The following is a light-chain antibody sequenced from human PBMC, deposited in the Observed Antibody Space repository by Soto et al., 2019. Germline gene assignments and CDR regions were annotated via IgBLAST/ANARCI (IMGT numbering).Light chain of an antibody. CDR1: QSVSSSY. Sequence: EIVLTQSPVTLSFSPGERATLSCRASQSVSSSYLAWYQQKPGQAPGLLIYGASSRATGIPDRFSGSGSGTDFTLTISRLEPVDFAVYYCQQYGSLPITFGQGTRLEIK. V-gene: IGKV3-20*01. CDR3: QQYGSLPIT. CDR2: GAS. J-gene: IGKJ5*01.